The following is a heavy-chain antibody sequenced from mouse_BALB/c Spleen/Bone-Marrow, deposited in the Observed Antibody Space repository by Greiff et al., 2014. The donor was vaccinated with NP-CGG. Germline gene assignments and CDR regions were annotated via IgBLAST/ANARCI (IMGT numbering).Heavy chain of an antibody. J-gene: IGHJ4*01. D-gene: IGHD3-1*01. V-gene: IGHV4-2*02. CDR1: GFDFSRYW. CDR3: ARSAFYALDY. CDR2: INPGSSTI. Sequence: EVQGVESGGGLVKPGGSLNLSCAASGFDFSRYWMSWARQAPGKGQEWIGEINPGSSTINYTPSLKDKFIISRDNAKNTLYLQMSKVRSEDTALYYCARSAFYALDYWGQGTSVTVSS.